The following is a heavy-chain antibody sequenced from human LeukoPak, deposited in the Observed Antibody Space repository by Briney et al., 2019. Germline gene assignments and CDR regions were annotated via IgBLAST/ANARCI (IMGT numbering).Heavy chain of an antibody. Sequence: GASVKVSCKASGYTFTSYDINWVRQATGQGLEWMGWMNPNSGNTGYAQKFQGRVTMTRNTSISTAYMELSSLRSEDTALYYCAKGPLQYPLNWFDPWGQGTQVTVSS. CDR1: GYTFTSYD. CDR3: AKGPLQYPLNWFDP. J-gene: IGHJ5*02. CDR2: MNPNSGNT. V-gene: IGHV1-8*01. D-gene: IGHD5-24*01.